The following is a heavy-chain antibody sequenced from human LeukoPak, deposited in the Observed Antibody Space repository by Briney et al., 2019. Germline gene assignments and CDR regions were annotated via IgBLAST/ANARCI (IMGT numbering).Heavy chain of an antibody. CDR2: IYPGDSDT. CDR3: ARRRDGYKQFDY. J-gene: IGHJ4*02. V-gene: IGHV5-51*01. D-gene: IGHD5-24*01. Sequence: GESLRISCKGSGYSFTSYWIGWVRQMPGKGLEWMGIIYPGDSDTRYRPSFQGQVTISADKSISTAYLQWSSLKAPDTAVYYCARRRDGYKQFDYWGQGTLVTVSS. CDR1: GYSFTSYW.